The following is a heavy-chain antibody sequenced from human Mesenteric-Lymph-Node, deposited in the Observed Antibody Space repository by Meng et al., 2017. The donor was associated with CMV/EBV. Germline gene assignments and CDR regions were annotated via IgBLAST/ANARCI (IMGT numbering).Heavy chain of an antibody. CDR2: INNINT. V-gene: IGHV1-8*03. D-gene: IGHD6-19*01. CDR1: GYTFTNHD. J-gene: IGHJ4*02. Sequence: ASVKVSCKASGYTFTNHDINWVRRAPGQGLEWMAWINNINTGCAQRLQGRLTITRDTSISTAYMELSSLTSEDTGVYYCARRRGQWLLDYWGQGTLVTVSS. CDR3: ARRRGQWLLDY.